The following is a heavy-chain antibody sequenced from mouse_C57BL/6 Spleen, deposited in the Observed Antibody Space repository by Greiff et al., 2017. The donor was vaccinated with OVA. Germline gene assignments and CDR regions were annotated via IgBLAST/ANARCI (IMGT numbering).Heavy chain of an antibody. J-gene: IGHJ2*01. D-gene: IGHD2-1*01. CDR1: GYTFTSYG. V-gene: IGHV1-81*01. CDR2: IYPRSGNT. CDR3: ARRTGNYVLDY. Sequence: QVQLKESGAELARPGASVKLSCKASGYTFTSYGISWVKQRTGQGLEWIGEIYPRSGNTYYNEKFKGKATLTADKSSSTAYMELRSLTSEDSAVYFCARRTGNYVLDYWGQGTTLTVSS.